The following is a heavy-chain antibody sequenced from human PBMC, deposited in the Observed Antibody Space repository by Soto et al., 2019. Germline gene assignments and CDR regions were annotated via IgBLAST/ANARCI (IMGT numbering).Heavy chain of an antibody. D-gene: IGHD6-19*01. CDR2: INAGNGKT. Sequence: GASVKVSCKASGYTFTNYAIHWVRQGPGQRLEWMGWINAGNGKTKYSQKFQGRVTITRDTSASTAYMELSSLRSEDTTVYYCARDGAVAGNTNFDYWGQGTLVTVS. CDR1: GYTFTNYA. CDR3: ARDGAVAGNTNFDY. J-gene: IGHJ4*02. V-gene: IGHV1-3*01.